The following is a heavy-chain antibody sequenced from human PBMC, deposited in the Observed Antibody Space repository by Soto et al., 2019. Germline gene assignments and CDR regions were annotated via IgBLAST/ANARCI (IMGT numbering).Heavy chain of an antibody. CDR2: IWFDGSKK. CDR1: GLTFSSYD. D-gene: IGHD6-19*01. CDR3: ARDHTSGWHFSGY. J-gene: IGHJ4*02. Sequence: QVQLVESGGGVVQPGTSLRLSCAASGLTFSSYDMQWVRQAPGKGLEWVAVIWFDGSKKYYADSVKGRFTISRDNSRNTLYLQMNSLRAEDTAVYYCARDHTSGWHFSGYWGQGTLVTVSS. V-gene: IGHV3-33*01.